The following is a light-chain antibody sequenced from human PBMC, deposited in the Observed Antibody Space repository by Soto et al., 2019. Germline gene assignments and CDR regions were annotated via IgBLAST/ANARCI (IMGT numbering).Light chain of an antibody. CDR2: GVS. J-gene: IGKJ5*01. Sequence: EIVMTQSPGTLSLSPGEAATLSCRASQRLSASDIAWYQQKPGQAPKFLIYGVSSRATGIPDRFSGSGSGTDFTLTISRLEPEDFAVYHCQQYGSSPLITFGQGTRLEIK. CDR1: QRLSASD. V-gene: IGKV3-20*01. CDR3: QQYGSSPLIT.